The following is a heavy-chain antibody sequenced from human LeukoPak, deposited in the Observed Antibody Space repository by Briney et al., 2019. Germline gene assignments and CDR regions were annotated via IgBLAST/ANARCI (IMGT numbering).Heavy chain of an antibody. CDR1: GGTFSSYA. V-gene: IGHV1-2*04. CDR2: IIPNTGGT. D-gene: IGHD2/OR15-2a*01. J-gene: IGHJ2*01. Sequence: EASVKVSCKASGGTFSSYAISWVRQAPGQGLEWMGWIIPNTGGTNYAQKFQDWVTMSRAPSISTAYMALSSLRSDDTAVYYCARGSPSYAQWHFDIWGRGTLVTVSS. CDR3: ARGSPSYAQWHFDI.